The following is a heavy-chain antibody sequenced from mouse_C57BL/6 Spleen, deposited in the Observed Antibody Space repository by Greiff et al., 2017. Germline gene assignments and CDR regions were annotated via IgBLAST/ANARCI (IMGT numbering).Heavy chain of an antibody. CDR2: IYPGDGDT. J-gene: IGHJ2*01. V-gene: IGHV1-82*01. CDR3: ARSTTVVYFDY. CDR1: GYAFSSSW. Sequence: VQLVESGPELVKPGASVKISCKASGYAFSSSWMNWVKQRPGKGLEWIGRIYPGDGDTNYNGKFKGKATLTADKSSSTAYMQLSSLTSEDSAVYFCARSTTVVYFDYWGQGTTLTVSS. D-gene: IGHD1-1*01.